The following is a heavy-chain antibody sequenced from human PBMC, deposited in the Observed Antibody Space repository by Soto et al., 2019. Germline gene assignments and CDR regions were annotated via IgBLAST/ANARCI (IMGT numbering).Heavy chain of an antibody. J-gene: IGHJ6*03. CDR2: IYYSGST. CDR1: GGSIRSSSYY. D-gene: IGHD6-19*01. Sequence: TSETLSLTCTVSGGSIRSSSYYLGWIRRPPGKGLEWIGSIYYSGSTYYNPSLKSRVTISVDTSKNQFSLKLSSVTAADTAVYYCARHVNSSGWYRPYYYYYYYMDVWGKGTTVTV. V-gene: IGHV4-39*01. CDR3: ARHVNSSGWYRPYYYYYYYMDV.